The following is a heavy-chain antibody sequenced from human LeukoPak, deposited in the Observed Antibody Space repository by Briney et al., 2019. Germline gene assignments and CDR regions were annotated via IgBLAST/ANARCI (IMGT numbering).Heavy chain of an antibody. CDR3: ARDLHVGRGLWFGELYY. CDR2: ISAYNGHT. J-gene: IGHJ4*02. CDR1: GYTFTSFG. D-gene: IGHD3-10*01. Sequence: ASVTVSCKASGYTFTSFGISWVRQAPGQGLEWMGWISAYNGHTNYAQKLQGRVTMTTDTSTSTAYMELRSLRSDDTAVYYCARDLHVGRGLWFGELYYWGQGTLVTVSS. V-gene: IGHV1-18*01.